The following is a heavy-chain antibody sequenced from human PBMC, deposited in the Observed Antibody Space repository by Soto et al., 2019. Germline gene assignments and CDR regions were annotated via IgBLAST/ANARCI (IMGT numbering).Heavy chain of an antibody. J-gene: IGHJ3*02. CDR2: VYYSGTT. Sequence: QVQLQESGPGLLKPSETLSLTCTVSGGSISSSYWSWIRQPPGKGLEWIAYVYYSGTTNYNPSLERRVTISIDTSTNQFSLRLTSVTAADTAVYYCARSVVHQWLVHDAFDIWGQGTLVTVSS. V-gene: IGHV4-59*01. CDR1: GGSISSSY. D-gene: IGHD6-19*01. CDR3: ARSVVHQWLVHDAFDI.